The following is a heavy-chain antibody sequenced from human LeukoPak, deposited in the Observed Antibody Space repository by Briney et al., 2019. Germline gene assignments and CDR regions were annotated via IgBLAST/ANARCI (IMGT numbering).Heavy chain of an antibody. V-gene: IGHV1-46*01. CDR1: GYTFTSYY. J-gene: IGHJ3*02. CDR2: INPSGGST. D-gene: IGHD6-6*01. Sequence: GASVKVSCKASGYTFTSYYMHWARQAPGQGLEWMGIINPSGGSTSYAQKFQGRVTMTRDTSTSTVYMELSSLRSEDTAVYYCARDNARLVDAFDIWGQGTVVTVSS. CDR3: ARDNARLVDAFDI.